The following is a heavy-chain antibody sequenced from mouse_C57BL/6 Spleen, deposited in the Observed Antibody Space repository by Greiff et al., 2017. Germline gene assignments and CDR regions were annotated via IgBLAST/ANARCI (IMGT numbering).Heavy chain of an antibody. CDR2: INPNNGGT. J-gene: IGHJ4*01. CDR3: ATGELRGAMDY. CDR1: GYTFTDYY. D-gene: IGHD1-3*01. V-gene: IGHV1-26*01. Sequence: EVQLQQSGPELVKPGASVKISCKASGYTFTDYYMNWVKQSHGKSLEWIGDINPNNGGTSYNQKFKGKATLTVDKSSSTAYMELRSLTSEDSAVYYCATGELRGAMDYWGQGTSVTVSS.